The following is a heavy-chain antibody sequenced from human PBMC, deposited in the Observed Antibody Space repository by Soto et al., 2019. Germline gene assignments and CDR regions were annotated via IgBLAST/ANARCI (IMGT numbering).Heavy chain of an antibody. V-gene: IGHV1-46*01. Sequence: QVQLVQSGAEVKKPGASVKVSCKASGDTFTDYYIHWVRQAPGQGLEWMGTVNPSGGHTTYAQHFLGRMTMTRDTSPRPIYMELTSLTSEATAVYYCARGGHVVVVTAALDSWGQGTLVTVSS. D-gene: IGHD2-21*02. CDR1: GDTFTDYY. CDR2: VNPSGGHT. CDR3: ARGGHVVVVTAALDS. J-gene: IGHJ4*02.